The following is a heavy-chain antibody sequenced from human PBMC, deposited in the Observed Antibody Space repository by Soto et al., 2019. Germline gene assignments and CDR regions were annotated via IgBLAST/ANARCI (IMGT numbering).Heavy chain of an antibody. CDR2: IDDTGST. J-gene: IGHJ6*03. CDR3: ARGVLEWLLRDSYYDYMAV. Sequence: QVQLQESGPGLVKPSETLSLTCTVSGDSISSSYWNWIRQAPGKGLEWIGYIDDTGSTNYNPSLKSRVTLSVDPSNHQYSFKLSSVTAADTAVYYCARGVLEWLLRDSYYDYMAVWGKGTTVTVSS. D-gene: IGHD3-3*01. V-gene: IGHV4-59*01. CDR1: GDSISSSY.